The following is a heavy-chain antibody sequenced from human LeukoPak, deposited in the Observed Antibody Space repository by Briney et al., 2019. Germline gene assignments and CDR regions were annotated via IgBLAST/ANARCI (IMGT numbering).Heavy chain of an antibody. CDR2: FDPEDGET. J-gene: IGHJ4*02. Sequence: GASVKVSCKVSGYTLTELSMHWVRQAPGKGLEWMGGFDPEDGETIYAQKFQGRVTITEDTSTDTAYMELSSLRSEDTAVYYCATYIWTTRTFDYWGQGTLVTVSS. D-gene: IGHD4-11*01. V-gene: IGHV1-24*01. CDR1: GYTLTELS. CDR3: ATYIWTTRTFDY.